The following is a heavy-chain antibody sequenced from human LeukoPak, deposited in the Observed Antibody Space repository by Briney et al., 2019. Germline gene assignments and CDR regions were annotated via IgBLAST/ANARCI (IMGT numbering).Heavy chain of an antibody. CDR1: GGSISSGDYY. CDR3: ARDQEDSGTDY. Sequence: SETLSLTCTVSGGSISSGDYYWSWIRQHPGKGLEWIGYIYYSGTTYYNPSLKSRVTISLDTSKNQFSLKLSSVTAADTAVYYCARDQEDSGTDYWGQGTLVTVS. V-gene: IGHV4-31*03. D-gene: IGHD3-10*01. J-gene: IGHJ4*02. CDR2: IYYSGTT.